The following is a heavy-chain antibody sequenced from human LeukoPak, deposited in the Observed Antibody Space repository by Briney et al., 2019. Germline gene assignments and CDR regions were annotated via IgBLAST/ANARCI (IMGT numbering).Heavy chain of an antibody. V-gene: IGHV1-18*01. CDR2: ISAYNGNT. J-gene: IGHJ6*02. CDR3: ARDTAGRYYYYYGMDV. Sequence: GASVKVSCKASGYTFTSYGISWVRQAPGQGLEWMGWISAYNGNTNYAQKLQGRVTMTTDISTSTAYMELRSLRSDDTAVYYCARDTAGRYYYYYGMDVWGQGTTVTVSS. CDR1: GYTFTSYG. D-gene: IGHD4-17*01.